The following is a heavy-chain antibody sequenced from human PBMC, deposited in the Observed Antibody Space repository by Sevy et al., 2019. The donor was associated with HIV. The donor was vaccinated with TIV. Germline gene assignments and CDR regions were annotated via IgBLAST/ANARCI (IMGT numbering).Heavy chain of an antibody. Sequence: SETLSLTCAVYGGSFSGYYWNWIRQSPGKGLEWIGEINHSGSTHYNPSLKSRVTISVDTSKNQFSLRLNSVTTADTAFYYCARAPPVVVVPGAPSWFDPWGQGTLVTVSS. CDR2: INHSGST. V-gene: IGHV4-34*01. CDR1: GGSFSGYY. D-gene: IGHD2-2*01. J-gene: IGHJ5*02. CDR3: ARAPPVVVVPGAPSWFDP.